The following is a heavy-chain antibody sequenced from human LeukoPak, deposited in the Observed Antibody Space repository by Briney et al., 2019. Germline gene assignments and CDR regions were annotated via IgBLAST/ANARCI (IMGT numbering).Heavy chain of an antibody. CDR3: ARDLYQFDY. CDR1: GFTLSSYS. V-gene: IGHV3-48*01. D-gene: IGHD2-2*01. CDR2: ISNSSSTI. J-gene: IGHJ4*02. Sequence: RGGSLRLSCAASGFTLSSYSMNWGRQAPGKGLEWVSYISNSSSTIYYADSVKGRFTISRENAKKSLYLQMNRLRAEDTAVYYCARDLYQFDYWGQGTLVTVSS.